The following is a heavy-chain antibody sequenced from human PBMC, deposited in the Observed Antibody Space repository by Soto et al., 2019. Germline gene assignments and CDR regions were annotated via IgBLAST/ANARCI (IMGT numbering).Heavy chain of an antibody. D-gene: IGHD3-22*01. CDR1: GGCISSGHYY. CDR3: ARYSGYYYFDY. CDR2: IYYSGST. V-gene: IGHV4-30-4*01. Sequence: PSETLSLTCTVSGGCISSGHYYWSWIRQPPGKGLEWIGYIYYSGSTYYNPSLKSRVTISVDTSKNQFSLKLSSVTAADTAVYYCARYSGYYYFDYWGQGTLVTVSS. J-gene: IGHJ4*02.